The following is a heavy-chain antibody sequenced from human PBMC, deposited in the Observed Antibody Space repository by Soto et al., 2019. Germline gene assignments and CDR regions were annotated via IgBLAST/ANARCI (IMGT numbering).Heavy chain of an antibody. CDR1: GGSISSTNYY. D-gene: IGHD4-17*01. J-gene: IGHJ4*02. V-gene: IGHV4-31*03. CDR3: ASYGDHAFDY. Sequence: PSEALSLTCTVSGGSISSTNYYWTWIRQHPEKGLEWIGYIYFSGTTYYNPSLKSRVTISVDTSQNQFSLELNSVTAADTAVYYCASYGDHAFDYWGQGTLVTVSS. CDR2: IYFSGTT.